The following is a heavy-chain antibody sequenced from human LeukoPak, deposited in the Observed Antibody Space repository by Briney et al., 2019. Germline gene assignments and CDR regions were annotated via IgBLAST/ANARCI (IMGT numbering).Heavy chain of an antibody. J-gene: IGHJ3*02. CDR3: ARAVVVMKAFDI. Sequence: SETLSLTCTVSGGSIRSSSYYWSWIRQPPGKGLEWIGEINHSGSTNYDPSLKSRVTISVDTSKNQFSLKLSSVTAADTAVYYCARAVVVMKAFDIWGQGTMVTVSS. D-gene: IGHD3-22*01. CDR2: INHSGST. CDR1: GGSIRSSSYY. V-gene: IGHV4-39*07.